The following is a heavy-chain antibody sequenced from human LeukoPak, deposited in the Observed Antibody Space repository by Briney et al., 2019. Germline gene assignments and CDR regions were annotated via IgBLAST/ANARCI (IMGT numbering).Heavy chain of an antibody. CDR2: IYPSSGGT. Sequence: ASVKVSCKASGYIFTGYYIHWVRQAPGQGPEWMGWIYPSSGGTKYEQKFQGRVTMTRDTSISTAYMELNRLRSDDTAVYYCARESVDTSLVSNPLDYWGQGTLVTVSS. D-gene: IGHD5-18*01. CDR1: GYIFTGYY. J-gene: IGHJ4*02. V-gene: IGHV1-2*02. CDR3: ARESVDTSLVSNPLDY.